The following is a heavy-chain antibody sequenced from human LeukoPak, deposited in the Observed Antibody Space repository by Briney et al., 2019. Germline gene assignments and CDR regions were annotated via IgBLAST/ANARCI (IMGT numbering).Heavy chain of an antibody. J-gene: IGHJ4*02. CDR2: IYYSGST. Sequence: PSETLSLTCTVSGGCISSGGYYWSWIRQHPGKGLEWIGYIYYSGSTYYNPSLKSRVTISVDASKNQFSLKLSSVTAADTAVYYCARDSSSLYYFDYWGQGTLVTVSS. CDR3: ARDSSSLYYFDY. D-gene: IGHD6-13*01. CDR1: GGCISSGGYY. V-gene: IGHV4-31*03.